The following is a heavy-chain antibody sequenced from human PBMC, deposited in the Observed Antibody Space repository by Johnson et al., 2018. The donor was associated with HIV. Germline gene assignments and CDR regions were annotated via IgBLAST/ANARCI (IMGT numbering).Heavy chain of an antibody. V-gene: IGHV3-74*01. Sequence: EVQLVESGGGLVQPGGSLRLSCAASGFIFSSYWMHWVRQAPGKGLVWVSRINSDGSSTTYADSVKGRFTISRDNAKNTLYLQMNSLRAEDTAVYYCPRVTNSAMAGDAFDIWGQGTMVTVSS. D-gene: IGHD5-18*01. CDR2: INSDGSST. J-gene: IGHJ3*02. CDR3: PRVTNSAMAGDAFDI. CDR1: GFIFSSYW.